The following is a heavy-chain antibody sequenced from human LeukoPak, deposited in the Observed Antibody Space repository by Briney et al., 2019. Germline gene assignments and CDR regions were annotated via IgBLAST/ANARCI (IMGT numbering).Heavy chain of an antibody. V-gene: IGHV4-39*07. Sequence: PSETLSLTCAVSGGSISSNSYYWGWLRQPPGKGLEWIGSIYYSGSTYYNPSLKSRVTISVDTSKNQFSLRLSSVSAADTAIYYCARGYSSGWYNFPYFDYWGQGTLVTVSS. CDR1: GGSISSNSYY. J-gene: IGHJ4*02. CDR2: IYYSGST. CDR3: ARGYSSGWYNFPYFDY. D-gene: IGHD6-19*01.